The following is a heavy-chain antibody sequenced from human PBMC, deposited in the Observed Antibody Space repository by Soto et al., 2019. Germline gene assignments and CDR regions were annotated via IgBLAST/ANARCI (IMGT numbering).Heavy chain of an antibody. CDR1: GCSISSGGYY. D-gene: IGHD1-26*01. J-gene: IGHJ4*02. Sequence: SETLSLTCPVSGCSISSGGYYWSWIRQHPGKGLEWIGYIYYSGSTYYNPSLKSRVTISVDTSKNQFSLKLSSVTAADTAVYYCASERYSGSSFDYWGQGTLVTVSS. V-gene: IGHV4-31*03. CDR3: ASERYSGSSFDY. CDR2: IYYSGST.